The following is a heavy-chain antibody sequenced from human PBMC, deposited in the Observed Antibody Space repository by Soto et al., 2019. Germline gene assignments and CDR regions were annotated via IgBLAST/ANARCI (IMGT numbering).Heavy chain of an antibody. CDR1: GFTFSNYA. D-gene: IGHD6-13*01. V-gene: IGHV3-23*01. Sequence: GGSLRLSCAASGFTFSNYAMSWVRQAPGKGLEWVSGIGDSGGSTYYADSVKGRFTISRDNSNNKLYLQMNSLRAEDTAVYYCAKIRRDSNWHPVDYWGQGHLVTVSS. CDR3: AKIRRDSNWHPVDY. J-gene: IGHJ4*02. CDR2: IGDSGGST.